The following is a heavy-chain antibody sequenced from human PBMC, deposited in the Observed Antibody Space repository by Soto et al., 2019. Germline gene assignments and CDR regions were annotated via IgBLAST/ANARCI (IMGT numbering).Heavy chain of an antibody. CDR2: IYKSATT. D-gene: IGHD2-8*01. CDR3: ARGRYCINGRCLPNWLHS. Sequence: PSETLSLTCSVSGDSISTVDYFWAWIRQPPGQALEYIGYIYKSATTYYNPSFESRVAISLDTSKSQFSLNVTSVTAADTAVYFCARGRYCINGRCLPNWLHSCGPGTMLTVYS. CDR1: GDSISTVDYF. J-gene: IGHJ5*01. V-gene: IGHV4-30-4*01.